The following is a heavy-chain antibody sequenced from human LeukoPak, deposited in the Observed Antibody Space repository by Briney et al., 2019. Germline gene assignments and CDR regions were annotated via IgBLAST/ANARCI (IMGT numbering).Heavy chain of an antibody. Sequence: GGSLRLSCAASGFTVSSNYMSWVRQAPGKGLEWVSVIYSGGSTYYADSVKGRFTISRHNSKNTLYLQMNSLRAEGTAVYYCARASLYDFWSADYWGQGTLVTVSS. CDR1: GFTVSSNY. D-gene: IGHD3-3*01. CDR2: IYSGGST. V-gene: IGHV3-53*04. J-gene: IGHJ4*02. CDR3: ARASLYDFWSADY.